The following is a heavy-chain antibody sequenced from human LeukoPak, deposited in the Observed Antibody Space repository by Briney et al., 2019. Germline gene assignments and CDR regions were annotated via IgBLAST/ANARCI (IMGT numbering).Heavy chain of an antibody. Sequence: SETLSLTCTVSGGSISSSSYYWGWIRKPPGKGLEWIGSIYYSGSTYYNPSLKSRVTISVDTSKNQFSLKLSSVTAADTAVYYCARRGGYSGSYYYFDYWGQGTLVTVSS. CDR1: GGSISSSSYY. D-gene: IGHD1-26*01. CDR2: IYYSGST. CDR3: ARRGGYSGSYYYFDY. V-gene: IGHV4-39*01. J-gene: IGHJ4*02.